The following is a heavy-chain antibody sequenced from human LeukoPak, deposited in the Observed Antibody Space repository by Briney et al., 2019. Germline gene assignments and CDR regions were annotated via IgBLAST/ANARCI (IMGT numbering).Heavy chain of an antibody. CDR2: ISSSSSTI. V-gene: IGHV3-48*01. D-gene: IGHD3-10*01. Sequence: GGSLRLSCAASGITFSNYSMNWVRQAPGKGLEWVSYISSSSSTIYYADSVKGRFTISRDNAKNSPYLQMNSLRAEDTAVYYCARGLGSGRHAFDIWGQGTMVTVSS. CDR1: GITFSNYS. J-gene: IGHJ3*02. CDR3: ARGLGSGRHAFDI.